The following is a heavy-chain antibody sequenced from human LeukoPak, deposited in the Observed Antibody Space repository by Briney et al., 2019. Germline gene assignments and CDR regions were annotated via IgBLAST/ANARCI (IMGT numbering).Heavy chain of an antibody. Sequence: GGSLRLSCAASGFTFSSDGMHWVRQAPGKGLEWVAFIRYDGSNKYYADSVKGRITISRDNSKNTLYLQMNSLRAEDTAVYYCAKDGRGSGYFPDYRGQGTLVTVSS. V-gene: IGHV3-30*02. CDR2: IRYDGSNK. D-gene: IGHD3-22*01. J-gene: IGHJ4*02. CDR3: AKDGRGSGYFPDY. CDR1: GFTFSSDG.